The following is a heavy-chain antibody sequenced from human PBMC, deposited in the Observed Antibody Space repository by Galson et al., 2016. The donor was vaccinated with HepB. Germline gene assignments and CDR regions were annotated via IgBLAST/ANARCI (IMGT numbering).Heavy chain of an antibody. Sequence: CAISGDSVSSSTAAWNWIRQSPSRGLEWLGRTYYRSQWYLEYAVSVKSRITISPDTSKNQFSLQLNSVTPEDTAVYYCVRLIATPVYGLDVWGQGTTVTVSS. CDR3: VRLIATPVYGLDV. CDR2: TYYRSQWYL. CDR1: GDSVSSSTAA. V-gene: IGHV6-1*01. D-gene: IGHD6-6*01. J-gene: IGHJ6*02.